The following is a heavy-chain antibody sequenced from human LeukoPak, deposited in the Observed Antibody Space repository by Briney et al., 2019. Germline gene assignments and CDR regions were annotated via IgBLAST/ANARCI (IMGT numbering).Heavy chain of an antibody. V-gene: IGHV3-43*01. J-gene: IGHJ4*02. CDR3: AKDLTPSSKSGYFDY. D-gene: IGHD4-11*01. CDR1: GFTFDDYT. CDR2: ISWDGGST. Sequence: GGSLRLSCAASGFTFDDYTMHWVRQAPGKGLEWVSLISWDGGSTYYADSVKGRFTISRDNSKNSLYLQMNSLRTEDTALYYCAKDLTPSSKSGYFDYWGQGTLVTVSS.